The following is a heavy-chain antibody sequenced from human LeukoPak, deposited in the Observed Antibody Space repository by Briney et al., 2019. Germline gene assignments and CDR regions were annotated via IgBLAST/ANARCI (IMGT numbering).Heavy chain of an antibody. CDR1: GFTFSDYV. V-gene: IGHV3-23*01. Sequence: PGGSLRLSCVASGFTFSDYVMAWVRQGPGKGLEWVSTIGGRASGTYYADSVKGRFTISRDNSKNTLYLQMNSLRGEDSAVYYCSARLMITPGGVVVRNDYWGQGTLVTVSS. CDR3: SARLMITPGGVVVRNDY. J-gene: IGHJ4*02. CDR2: IGGRASGT. D-gene: IGHD3-16*02.